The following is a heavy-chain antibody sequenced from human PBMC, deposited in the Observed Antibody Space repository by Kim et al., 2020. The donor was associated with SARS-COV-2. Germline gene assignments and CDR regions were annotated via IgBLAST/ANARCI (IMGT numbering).Heavy chain of an antibody. CDR3: ARTWELLEIGAYNWFDP. J-gene: IGHJ5*02. V-gene: IGHV4-39*01. Sequence: SETLSLTCTVSGGSISSSSYYWGWIRQPPGKGLEWIGSIYYSGSTYYNPSLKSRVTISVDTSKNQFSLKLSSVTAADTAVYYCARTWELLEIGAYNWFDPWGQGTLVTVSS. D-gene: IGHD1-26*01. CDR1: GGSISSSSYY. CDR2: IYYSGST.